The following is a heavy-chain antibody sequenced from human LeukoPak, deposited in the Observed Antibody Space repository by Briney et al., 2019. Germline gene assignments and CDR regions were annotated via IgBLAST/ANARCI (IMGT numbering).Heavy chain of an antibody. CDR2: IYYSGST. V-gene: IGHV4-59*08. CDR1: GGSISSYY. CDR3: ARSSPQYYYYGMDV. Sequence: SETLSLTCTVSGGSISSYYWSWIRQPPGKGLKWIGYIYYSGSTNYNPSLKSRVTISVDTSKNQFSLELSSVTAADTAVYYCARSSPQYYYYGMDVWGQGTTVTVSS. J-gene: IGHJ6*02.